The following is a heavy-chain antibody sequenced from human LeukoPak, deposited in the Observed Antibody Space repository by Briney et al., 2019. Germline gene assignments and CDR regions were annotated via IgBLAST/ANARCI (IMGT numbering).Heavy chain of an antibody. V-gene: IGHV4-4*07. J-gene: IGHJ4*02. CDR3: ARVRGYSSSWYFDY. CDR2: IYTSGST. Sequence: PSETLSLTCTVSGGSISSYYWSWIRQPAGKGLEWIGRIYTSGSTSYNPSLKSRVTMSVDTSKNQFSLKLSSVTAADTAVYYCARVRGYSSSWYFDYWGQGTLVTVSS. CDR1: GGSISSYY. D-gene: IGHD6-13*01.